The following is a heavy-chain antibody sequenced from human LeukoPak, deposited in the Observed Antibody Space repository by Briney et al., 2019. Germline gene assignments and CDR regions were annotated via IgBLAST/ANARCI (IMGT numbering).Heavy chain of an antibody. Sequence: GGSLRLSCAASGFTFSSYAMHWVRQAPGKGLEWEAVISYDGSNKYYADSVKGRFTISRDNSKNTLYLQMNSLRAEDTAVYYCARDSGGYCSSTSCYTGWFDPWGQGTLVTVSS. V-gene: IGHV3-30*01. CDR3: ARDSGGYCSSTSCYTGWFDP. CDR1: GFTFSSYA. CDR2: ISYDGSNK. J-gene: IGHJ5*02. D-gene: IGHD2-2*02.